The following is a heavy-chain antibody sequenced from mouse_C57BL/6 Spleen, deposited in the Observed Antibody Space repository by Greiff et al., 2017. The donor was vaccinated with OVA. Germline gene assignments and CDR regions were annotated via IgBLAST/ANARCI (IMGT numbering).Heavy chain of an antibody. CDR3: AIITTRFAY. J-gene: IGHJ3*01. CDR2: IWRGGST. D-gene: IGHD2-12*01. Sequence: VQGVESGPGLVQPSQSLSITCTVSGFSLTSYGVHWVRQSPGKGLEWLGVIWRGGSTDYNAAFISRLSTSKDNSKSQVFFIMNSLQAEDTAIYYCAIITTRFAYWGQGTLVTVSA. V-gene: IGHV2-2*01. CDR1: GFSLTSYG.